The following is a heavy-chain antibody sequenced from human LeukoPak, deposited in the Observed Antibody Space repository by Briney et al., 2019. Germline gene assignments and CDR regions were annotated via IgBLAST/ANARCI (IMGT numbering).Heavy chain of an antibody. V-gene: IGHV3-7*01. CDR2: INLDGSVI. Sequence: PGGSLRLSCAASGFTFSGYWMSWVRQAPGKGLEWVANINLDGSVIHYVDSAKGRFTISRDNAKNSLYLQTNYLRAEDTALYYCATSDDSSGSDWGQGTLVTVSS. CDR3: ATSDDSSGSD. J-gene: IGHJ4*02. D-gene: IGHD3-22*01. CDR1: GFTFSGYW.